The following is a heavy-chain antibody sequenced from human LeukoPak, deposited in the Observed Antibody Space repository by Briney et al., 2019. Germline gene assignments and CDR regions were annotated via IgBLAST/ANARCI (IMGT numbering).Heavy chain of an antibody. CDR1: GYSISSGYF. J-gene: IGHJ5*02. Sequence: SETLSLTCTVSGYSISSGYFWGWIRQPPGKGLEWIGTIYNSGSTYYNASLESRVTISVDTSKNQFSLKLSPVTAADTAVYYCARAYSSSWYFNWFDPWGQGTLVTVSS. V-gene: IGHV4-38-2*02. CDR3: ARAYSSSWYFNWFDP. D-gene: IGHD6-13*01. CDR2: IYNSGST.